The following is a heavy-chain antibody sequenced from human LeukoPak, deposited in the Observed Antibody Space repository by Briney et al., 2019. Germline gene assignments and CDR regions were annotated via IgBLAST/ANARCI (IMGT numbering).Heavy chain of an antibody. V-gene: IGHV4-59*08. CDR2: IYYSGST. D-gene: IGHD6-19*01. CDR3: ARWAVAGTNAYYYYGMDV. CDR1: GGSISSYY. J-gene: IGHJ6*02. Sequence: SETLSLTCTVSGGSISSYYWSWIRQPPGKGLEWIGYIYYSGSTNYNPSLKSRVTISVDTSKNQFSLKLSSVTAADTAVYYCARWAVAGTNAYYYYGMDVWGQGTTVTVSS.